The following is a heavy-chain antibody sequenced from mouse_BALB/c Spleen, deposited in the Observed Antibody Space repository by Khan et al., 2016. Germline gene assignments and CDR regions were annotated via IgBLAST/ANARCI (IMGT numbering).Heavy chain of an antibody. Sequence: VQLQQSGAELVKPGASVKLSCTASGFNIKDTYMHWVKQRPEQGLEWIGRIDPANGNTKYDPQFQGKATITADTSSNTAYLQLSSLPSEDTAVYYCARSPYDYDVGFAYWGQGTLVTVSA. CDR2: IDPANGNT. V-gene: IGHV14-3*02. J-gene: IGHJ3*01. D-gene: IGHD2-4*01. CDR1: GFNIKDTY. CDR3: ARSPYDYDVGFAY.